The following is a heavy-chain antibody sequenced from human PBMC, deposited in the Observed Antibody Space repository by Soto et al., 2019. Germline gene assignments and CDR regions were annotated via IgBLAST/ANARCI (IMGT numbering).Heavy chain of an antibody. V-gene: IGHV4-31*03. Sequence: QVQLQESAPGLVTPSQTLSLTFTFSGGSISSGGYYWSWIRQHTGKGLQWCGYIYYSCGTYSNPSLKSRVTISVYRAKNQFSLKVSSVTDADTAVYYCARDYRDGYNYFVDWCQGTLVTVSS. CDR1: GGSISSGGYY. D-gene: IGHD5-12*01. CDR3: ARDYRDGYNYFVD. CDR2: IYYSCGT. J-gene: IGHJ4*02.